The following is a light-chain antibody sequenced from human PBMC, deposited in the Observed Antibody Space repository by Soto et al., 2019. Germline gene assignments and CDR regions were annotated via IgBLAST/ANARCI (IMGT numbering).Light chain of an antibody. CDR1: QSVSRY. CDR2: DAT. V-gene: IGKV3-11*01. CDR3: QQRSNWLWT. Sequence: EIVLTQSPATLSLSPGERATLSCRASQSVSRYLAWYQQKPGQSPRLLIYDATNRAPGIPARCSGSGSWTDFSLTISSREPEDFAVYYCQQRSNWLWTFGQGTKVEIK. J-gene: IGKJ1*01.